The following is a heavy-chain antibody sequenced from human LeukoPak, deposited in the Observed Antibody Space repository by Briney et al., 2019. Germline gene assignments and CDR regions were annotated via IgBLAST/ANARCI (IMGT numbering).Heavy chain of an antibody. CDR2: ISAYNGNT. J-gene: IGHJ6*03. Sequence: ASVKVSCKASGYTFTSYGISWVRQAPGQGLEWMGWISAYNGNTNYAQKLQGRVTMTTDTSTSTAYMELRSLRSDDTAVYYCARVRGGSSWYYYYYYYMDVWAKGPRSPSP. V-gene: IGHV1-18*01. CDR3: ARVRGGSSWYYYYYYYMDV. D-gene: IGHD6-13*01. CDR1: GYTFTSYG.